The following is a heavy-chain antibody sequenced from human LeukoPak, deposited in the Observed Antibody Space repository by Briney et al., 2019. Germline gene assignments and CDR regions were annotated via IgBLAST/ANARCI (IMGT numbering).Heavy chain of an antibody. CDR2: IYSGGST. D-gene: IGHD3-16*01. Sequence: GGSLRLSCAASGFTVSSKYMSWVRQAPGKGLEWVSVIYSGGSTYYADSVKGRFTISRDNSKNTLYLQMNSLRAEDTAVYYCAKDIAPSSGGYDAFDIWGQGTMVTVSS. CDR1: GFTVSSKY. J-gene: IGHJ3*02. V-gene: IGHV3-53*01. CDR3: AKDIAPSSGGYDAFDI.